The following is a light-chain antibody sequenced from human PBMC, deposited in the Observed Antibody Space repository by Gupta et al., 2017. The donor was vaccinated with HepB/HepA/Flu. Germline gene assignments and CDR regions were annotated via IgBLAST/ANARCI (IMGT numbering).Light chain of an antibody. CDR1: QNVHNH. Sequence: DTQMTQSPSSLSASVGDGVTITCRASQNVHNHLNWYHQKPGKPPKLLIYASSTLQSGVPSRFSGSESGTDFTLTINRLQPEDFGTYYCQQTYSFPKAFGQGTKV. CDR2: ASS. J-gene: IGKJ1*01. V-gene: IGKV1-39*01. CDR3: QQTYSFPKA.